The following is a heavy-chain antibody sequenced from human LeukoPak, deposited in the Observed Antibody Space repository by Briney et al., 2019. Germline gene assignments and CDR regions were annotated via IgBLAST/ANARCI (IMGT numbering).Heavy chain of an antibody. CDR3: AKGMGRSWSHGY. CDR2: IYAGGQT. V-gene: IGHV3-53*01. J-gene: IGHJ4*02. CDR1: GLTVGNDY. D-gene: IGHD2-8*01. Sequence: GGSLRLSCAASGLTVGNDYMSWVRQPPGKGLEWVSLIYAGGQTYYADSVKGRFTISRDNSKNTLYLQMNSLGAEDSAVYYCAKGMGRSWSHGYWGQGTLVTVSS.